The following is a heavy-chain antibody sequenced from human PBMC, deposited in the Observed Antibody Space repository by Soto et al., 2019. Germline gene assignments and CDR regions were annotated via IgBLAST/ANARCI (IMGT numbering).Heavy chain of an antibody. CDR1: GFTFSSYG. J-gene: IGHJ6*02. CDR2: IWYDGSNK. V-gene: IGHV3-33*01. CDR3: ARVEGRQATNDYYGMDV. Sequence: GGSLRLSCAASGFTFSSYGMHWVRQAPGKGLEWVAVIWYDGSNKYYADSVKGRFTISRDNSKNTLDLQMNSLRAEDTAVYYCARVEGRQATNDYYGMDVWGQGTTVTVSS. D-gene: IGHD5-12*01.